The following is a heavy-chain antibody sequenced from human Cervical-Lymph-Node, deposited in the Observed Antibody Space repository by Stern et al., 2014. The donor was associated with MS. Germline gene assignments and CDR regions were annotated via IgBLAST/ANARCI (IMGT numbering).Heavy chain of an antibody. CDR1: GASMSDYY. D-gene: IGHD3-10*01. CDR2: IHYSGST. V-gene: IGHV4-59*01. J-gene: IGHJ4*02. CDR3: AGESSGNVDY. Sequence: QVQLQESGPGLVKPSETLSLICTVSGASMSDYYWSWIRQPPGKGLEWIGNIHYSGSTNYNPSLKSRVTISVDRSKKQFSLNLISVTAADTALYYCAGESSGNVDYWGQGILVTVSS.